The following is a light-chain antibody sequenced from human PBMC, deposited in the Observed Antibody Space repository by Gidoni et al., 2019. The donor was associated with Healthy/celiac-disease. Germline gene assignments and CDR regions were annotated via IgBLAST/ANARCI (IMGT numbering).Light chain of an antibody. CDR2: KES. CDR3: QQYNSYSPIT. V-gene: IGKV1-5*03. Sequence: DIQITQSPSTLSASVGDRVTITCRASQSISSWLAWYQQKQGKAPKLLIYKESSLESGVPSRFSGSGSGTEFTITISSMQPDDFATYYCQQYNSYSPITFGPGTKVDIK. J-gene: IGKJ3*01. CDR1: QSISSW.